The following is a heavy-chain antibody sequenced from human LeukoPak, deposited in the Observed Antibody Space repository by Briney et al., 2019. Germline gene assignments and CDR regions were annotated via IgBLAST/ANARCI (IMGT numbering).Heavy chain of an antibody. CDR2: INPNSGGT. CDR3: ARDGFYGSGGYYYYYYMDV. V-gene: IGHV1-2*02. Sequence: ASVKVSCEASGYTFTGYYMHWVRQAPGQGLEWMGWINPNSGGTNYAQKFQGRVTMTRDTSISTAYMELSRLRSDDTAVYYCARDGFYGSGGYYYYYYMDVWSKGTTVTVSS. D-gene: IGHD3-10*01. J-gene: IGHJ6*03. CDR1: GYTFTGYY.